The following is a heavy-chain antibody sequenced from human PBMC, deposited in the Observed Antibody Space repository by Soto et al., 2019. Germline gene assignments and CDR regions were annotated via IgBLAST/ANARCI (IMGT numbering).Heavy chain of an antibody. Sequence: QVQLQQWGAGLLKPSETLSLTCAVYGGSFSGYYWSWIRQPPGKGLEWIGEINHSGSTNYNPSLKSRVTISVDTSKTQFSLKLSSVTAADTAVYYCARGGGSSGWYPYYYFDYWGQGTLVTVSS. V-gene: IGHV4-34*01. D-gene: IGHD6-19*01. CDR3: ARGGGSSGWYPYYYFDY. CDR1: GGSFSGYY. CDR2: INHSGST. J-gene: IGHJ4*02.